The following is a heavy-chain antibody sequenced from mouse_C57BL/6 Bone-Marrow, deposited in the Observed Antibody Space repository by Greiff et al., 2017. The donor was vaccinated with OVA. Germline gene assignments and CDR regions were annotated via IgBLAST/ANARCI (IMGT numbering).Heavy chain of an antibody. J-gene: IGHJ4*01. CDR1: GFNIKDDY. CDR3: TFFYYEKMDY. CDR2: IDPENGDT. V-gene: IGHV14-4*01. D-gene: IGHD2-4*01. Sequence: EVQLQQSGAELVRPGASVKLSCTASGFNIKDDYMHWVKQRPEQGLEWIGWIDPENGDTEYASKFQGKATITADTSSNTAYLQLSSLTSEDTAVYYCTFFYYEKMDYWGQGTSVTVSS.